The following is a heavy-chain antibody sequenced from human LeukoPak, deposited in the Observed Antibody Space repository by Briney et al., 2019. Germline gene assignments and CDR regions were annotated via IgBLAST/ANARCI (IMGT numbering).Heavy chain of an antibody. CDR1: GFTFTTYW. V-gene: IGHV3-23*01. CDR2: ISGSDGST. Sequence: PGGSLRLSCAASGFTFTTYWMHWVRQAPGKGLVWVSAISGSDGSTYYADSVKGRFTISRDNSKDTLYLQMNSLSAEDTAVYYCEKDLGGSGDYRPYWGQGSVVTVSS. CDR3: EKDLGGSGDYRPY. J-gene: IGHJ4*02. D-gene: IGHD2-21*02.